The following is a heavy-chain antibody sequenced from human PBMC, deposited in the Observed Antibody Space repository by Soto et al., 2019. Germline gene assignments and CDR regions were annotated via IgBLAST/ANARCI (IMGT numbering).Heavy chain of an antibody. V-gene: IGHV1-18*01. CDR1: GYTFTSYG. CDR3: ARDFKVDYGNYYGMDV. J-gene: IGHJ6*02. D-gene: IGHD4-17*01. CDR2: ISAYNGNT. Sequence: ASVKVSCKASGYTFTSYGISWVRQALGQGLEWMGWISAYNGNTNYAQKLQGRVTMTTDTSTSTAYMELRSLRSDDTAVYYCARDFKVDYGNYYGMDVWGQGTTVTVSS.